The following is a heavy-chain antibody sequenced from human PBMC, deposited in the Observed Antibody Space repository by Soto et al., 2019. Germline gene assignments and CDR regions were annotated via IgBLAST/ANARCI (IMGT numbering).Heavy chain of an antibody. CDR3: ARVDVLRWYGFDY. J-gene: IGHJ4*02. CDR1: GGSFSGYY. Sequence: PSETLSLTCAVYGGSFSGYYWSWIRQPPGKGLEWIGEINHSGSTNYNPSLKSRVTISVDTSKNQFSLKLSSVTAADTAVYYCARVDVLRWYGFDYWGKGTLVTVSS. D-gene: IGHD4-17*01. V-gene: IGHV4-34*01. CDR2: INHSGST.